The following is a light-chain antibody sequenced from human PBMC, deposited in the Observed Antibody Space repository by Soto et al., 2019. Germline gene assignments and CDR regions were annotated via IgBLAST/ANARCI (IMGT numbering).Light chain of an antibody. J-gene: IGKJ2*01. V-gene: IGKV3-15*01. Sequence: EIVMTQSPATLSVSPGERATLSCRASQSVSSNLAWYQQKPCQAPRLLIYGASTRATGIPATFSGSGSGTEFTLTISSLQSEDFAVYYCEQYNNWPPYTFGQGTKLEIK. CDR3: EQYNNWPPYT. CDR1: QSVSSN. CDR2: GAS.